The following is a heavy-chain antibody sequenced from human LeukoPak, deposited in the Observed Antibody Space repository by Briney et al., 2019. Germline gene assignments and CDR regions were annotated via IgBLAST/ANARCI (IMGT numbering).Heavy chain of an antibody. CDR1: GFTFSSYE. D-gene: IGHD3-9*01. V-gene: IGHV3-23*01. Sequence: GGSLRLSCAASGFTFSSYEMNWVRQAPGKGLEWVSYISSSGGSTYYADSVKGRFTTSRDNSKNTLYLQMNSLRGEDTAIYYCAKDLFVLTGYFDYWGQGTLVTVSS. CDR3: AKDLFVLTGYFDY. CDR2: ISSSGGST. J-gene: IGHJ4*02.